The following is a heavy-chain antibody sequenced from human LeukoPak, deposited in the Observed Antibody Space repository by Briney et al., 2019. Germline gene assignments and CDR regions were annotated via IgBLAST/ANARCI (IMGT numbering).Heavy chain of an antibody. D-gene: IGHD6-19*01. J-gene: IGHJ4*02. Sequence: GGSLRLPCAASGFTFSSFWMSWVRQAPGKGLEWVANINQDGSETYYVDSVKGRFTISRDNAKNSLYLQMNSLRAEDTAVYYCARYNSGWYYWGQGTLVTVSS. CDR1: GFTFSSFW. V-gene: IGHV3-7*04. CDR2: INQDGSET. CDR3: ARYNSGWYY.